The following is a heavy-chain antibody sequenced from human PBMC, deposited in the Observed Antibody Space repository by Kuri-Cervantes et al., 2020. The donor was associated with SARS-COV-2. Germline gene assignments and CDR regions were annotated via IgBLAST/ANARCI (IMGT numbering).Heavy chain of an antibody. CDR1: GYTFTSYG. J-gene: IGHJ6*02. D-gene: IGHD6-13*01. Sequence: ASVKVSCKASGYTFTSYGISWVRQAPGQGLEWMGWISAYNGNTNYAQKLQGRVTMTTDTSTSTAYMELRSLRSDDTAVYYCARVAGSSWYPSLGDYYYYGMDVWGQGTTVTVSS. CDR2: ISAYNGNT. V-gene: IGHV1-18*01. CDR3: ARVAGSSWYPSLGDYYYYGMDV.